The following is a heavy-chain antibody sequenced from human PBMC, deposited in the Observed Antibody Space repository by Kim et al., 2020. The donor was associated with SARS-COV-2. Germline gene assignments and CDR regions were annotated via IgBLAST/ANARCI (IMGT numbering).Heavy chain of an antibody. Sequence: SETLSLTCTVSGGSISSSSYYWGWIRQPPGKGLEWIGSIYYSGSTYYNPSLKSRVTISVDTSKNQFSLKLSSVTAADTAVYYCASLQIVVSPIGYWGQGTLVTVSS. CDR2: IYYSGST. CDR1: GGSISSSSYY. D-gene: IGHD3-22*01. CDR3: ASLQIVVSPIGY. V-gene: IGHV4-39*01. J-gene: IGHJ4*02.